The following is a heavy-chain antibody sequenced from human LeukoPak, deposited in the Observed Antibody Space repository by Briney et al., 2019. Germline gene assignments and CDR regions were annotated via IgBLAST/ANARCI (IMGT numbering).Heavy chain of an antibody. CDR2: IIPIFGTA. CDR3: ARKGYCTNGVCYPSNWFDP. D-gene: IGHD2-8*01. CDR1: GGTFSSYA. J-gene: IGHJ5*02. Sequence: SVKVPCRASGGTFSSYAISWVRQAPGQGLEWMGRIIPIFGTANYAQKFQGRVTITTDESTSTAYMELSSLRSEDTAVYYCARKGYCTNGVCYPSNWFDPWGQGTLVTVSS. V-gene: IGHV1-69*05.